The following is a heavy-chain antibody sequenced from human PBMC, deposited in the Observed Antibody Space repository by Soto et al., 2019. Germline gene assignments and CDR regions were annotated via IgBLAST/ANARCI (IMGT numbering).Heavy chain of an antibody. V-gene: IGHV4-39*01. J-gene: IGHJ4*02. CDR1: GGSISSSSYY. Sequence: PSETLSLTCTVSGGSISSSSYYWGWIRQPPGKGLEWIGSIYYSGSTYYNPSLKSRVTISVDTSKNQFSLKLSSVTAADTAVYYCARHPYDSSGITPTWNYWGQGTLVTVSS. CDR2: IYYSGST. CDR3: ARHPYDSSGITPTWNY. D-gene: IGHD3-22*01.